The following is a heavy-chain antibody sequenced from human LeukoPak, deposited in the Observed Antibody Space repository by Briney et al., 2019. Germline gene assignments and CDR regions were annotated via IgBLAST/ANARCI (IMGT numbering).Heavy chain of an antibody. Sequence: GASVKVSCKASGGTFSSYAISWVRQAPGQGLEWMGGIIPIFGTANYAQKFQGRVTITADESTSTANMELSSLRSEDTAVYYCARDYYDSSGYYFDYWGQGTLVTVSS. V-gene: IGHV1-69*01. CDR1: GGTFSSYA. J-gene: IGHJ4*02. CDR3: ARDYYDSSGYYFDY. D-gene: IGHD3-22*01. CDR2: IIPIFGTA.